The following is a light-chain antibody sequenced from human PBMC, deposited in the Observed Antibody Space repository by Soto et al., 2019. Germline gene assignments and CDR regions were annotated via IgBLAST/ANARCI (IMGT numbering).Light chain of an antibody. CDR1: SSNIGAGYD. Sequence: QPVLTQPPSVSGAPGQRVTISCTGSSSNIGAGYDVYWYQQLPGTAPKLLIYGNSNRPSGVPDRFSGSKSGTSASLAITGLQAEDEADYYCQSYDSSLSGYVFGTGTELTVL. V-gene: IGLV1-40*01. J-gene: IGLJ1*01. CDR3: QSYDSSLSGYV. CDR2: GNS.